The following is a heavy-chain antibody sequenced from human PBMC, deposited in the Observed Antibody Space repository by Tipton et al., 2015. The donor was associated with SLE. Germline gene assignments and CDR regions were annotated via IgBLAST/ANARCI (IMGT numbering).Heavy chain of an antibody. V-gene: IGHV3-7*01. Sequence: SLRPSCIVSGFTFSNNWMAWVRQAPGKGLEWVAHIRDDGSEKFHVDSVRGRFAISRDNAKNSLYLQMNSLRAEDTAVYYCARDFWSGPSIEYCQHWGQGTRVIVSP. CDR2: IRDDGSEK. J-gene: IGHJ1*01. CDR1: GFTFSNNW. CDR3: ARDFWSGPSIEYCQH. D-gene: IGHD3-3*01.